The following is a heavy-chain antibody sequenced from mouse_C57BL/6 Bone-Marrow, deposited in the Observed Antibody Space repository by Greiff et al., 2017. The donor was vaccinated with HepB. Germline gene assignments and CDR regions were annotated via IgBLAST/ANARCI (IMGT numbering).Heavy chain of an antibody. CDR2: IRLKSDNYAT. Sequence: EVMLVESGGGLVQPGGSMKLSCVASGFTFSNYWMNWVRQSPEKGLEWVAQIRLKSDNYATHYAESVKGRFTISRDDSKSSVYLQMNNLRAEDTGIYYCTGHYPLIYYDYDGFAYWGQGTLVTVSA. CDR3: TGHYPLIYYDYDGFAY. J-gene: IGHJ3*01. D-gene: IGHD2-4*01. V-gene: IGHV6-3*01. CDR1: GFTFSNYW.